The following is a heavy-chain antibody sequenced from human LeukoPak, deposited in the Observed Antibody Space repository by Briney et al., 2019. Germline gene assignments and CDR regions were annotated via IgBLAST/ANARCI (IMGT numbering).Heavy chain of an antibody. CDR1: GFTFSNYA. CDR3: ARENWDLDC. CDR2: IRFNGN. J-gene: IGHJ4*02. V-gene: IGHV3-30*02. Sequence: GGSLRLSCAASGFTFSNYAIHWVRQAPGKGLEWVASIRFNGNFYADYVKGRFTISRDNSKSTVSLQMDTLRTEDTAVYYCARENWDLDCWGQGTLVTVSS. D-gene: IGHD7-27*01.